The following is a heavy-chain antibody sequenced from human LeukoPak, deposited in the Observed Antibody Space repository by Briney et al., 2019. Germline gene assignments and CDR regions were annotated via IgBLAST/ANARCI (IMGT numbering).Heavy chain of an antibody. CDR1: GGSISSGGYS. J-gene: IGHJ5*02. CDR2: IYYSGST. V-gene: IGHV4-30-4*08. CDR3: ARDRCSGTSCYTLDP. Sequence: PSETLSLTCTVSGGSISSGGYSWSWIRQHPGKGLEWIGYIYYSGSTYYNPSLKSRVTISVDTSKNQFSLKLSSVTAADTAVYYCARDRCSGTSCYTLDPWGQGTLVTVSS. D-gene: IGHD2-2*02.